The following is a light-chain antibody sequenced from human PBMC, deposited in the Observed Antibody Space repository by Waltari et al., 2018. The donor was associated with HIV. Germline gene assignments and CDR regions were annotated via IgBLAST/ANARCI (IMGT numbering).Light chain of an antibody. CDR3: QHYGSSLLT. Sequence: EILLTQSPGTLSLSTGERATLSCRASHNSSSTYVAWYQQKPGQAPRLLIYGASSRATGVPDRFSGSGSGTDFTLTINRLEPEDFAVYYCQHYGSSLLTFGGGTKIEIK. V-gene: IGKV3-20*01. CDR2: GAS. CDR1: HNSSSTY. J-gene: IGKJ4*01.